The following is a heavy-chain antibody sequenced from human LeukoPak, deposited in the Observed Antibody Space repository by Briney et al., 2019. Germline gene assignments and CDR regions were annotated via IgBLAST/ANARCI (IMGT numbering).Heavy chain of an antibody. J-gene: IGHJ5*02. CDR3: ALSEFRGGYDT. CDR2: IYYSGST. CDR1: GGSISSGSYY. V-gene: IGHV4-61*01. Sequence: SETLSLTCTVSGGSISSGSYYWGWIRQPPGKGLEWIGYIYYSGSTNYNPSLKSRVTISVDTSKNQFSLKLSSVTAADTAVYYCALSEFRGGYDTWGQGTLVTVSS. D-gene: IGHD5-12*01.